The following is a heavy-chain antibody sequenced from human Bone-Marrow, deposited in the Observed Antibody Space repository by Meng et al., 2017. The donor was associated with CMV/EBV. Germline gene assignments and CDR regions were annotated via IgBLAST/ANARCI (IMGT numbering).Heavy chain of an antibody. Sequence: ASVKVSCKASGYTFTSYYMHWVRQAPGQGLEWMGIINPSGGSTSYAQKFQGRVTMTRDTSTSTVYTELSSLRSEDTAVYYYARDQIVVVPAAIRGGDYYYGMDVWGQGTTVTVSS. D-gene: IGHD2-2*02. V-gene: IGHV1-46*01. J-gene: IGHJ6*02. CDR1: GYTFTSYY. CDR2: INPSGGST. CDR3: ARDQIVVVPAAIRGGDYYYGMDV.